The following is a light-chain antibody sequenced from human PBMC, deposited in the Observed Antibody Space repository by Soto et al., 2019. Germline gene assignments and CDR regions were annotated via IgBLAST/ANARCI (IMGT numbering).Light chain of an antibody. V-gene: IGLV2-14*01. Sequence: QSALTQPASVSGSPGQSITISCTGTSSDVGDYNYVSWYQQHPGKAPKLMIYEVSNRPSGVSNRFSGSKSGNTASLTISGLQAEDEADYYCSSYTDSSTPVVFGGGTKVTVL. CDR3: SSYTDSSTPVV. CDR2: EVS. CDR1: SSDVGDYNY. J-gene: IGLJ2*01.